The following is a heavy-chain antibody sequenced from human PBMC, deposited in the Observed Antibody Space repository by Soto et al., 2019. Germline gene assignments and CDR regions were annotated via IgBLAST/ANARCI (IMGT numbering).Heavy chain of an antibody. CDR1: GGTFSSYA. CDR2: IIPTFGTA. Sequence: QVQLVQSGAEVKQPGSSVKVSCKDSGGTFSSYAISWVRQDPGQGLEWMAGIIPTFGTANYAQKFQRRVTITAYKTTSTAYMELSRMRSEDTDVYYCPRQQKYYDIWTCYDDAFHICGHWTRVTGSS. J-gene: IGHJ3*02. CDR3: PRQQKYYDIWTCYDDAFHI. D-gene: IGHD3-9*01. V-gene: IGHV1-69*06.